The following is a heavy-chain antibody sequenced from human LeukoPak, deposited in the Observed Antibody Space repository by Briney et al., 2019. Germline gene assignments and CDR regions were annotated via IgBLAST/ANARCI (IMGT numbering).Heavy chain of an antibody. CDR3: ARGIGGYDLDY. Sequence: KSSETLSLTCAVSGGSISSGGYSWSWLRQPPGKGLEWIGYIYHSGSTYYHPSLKSRVTISVDRSKNQFSLKLSSVTAADTAVYYCARGIGGYDLDYWGQGTLVTVSS. CDR1: GGSISSGGYS. J-gene: IGHJ4*02. CDR2: IYHSGST. D-gene: IGHD3-16*01. V-gene: IGHV4-30-2*01.